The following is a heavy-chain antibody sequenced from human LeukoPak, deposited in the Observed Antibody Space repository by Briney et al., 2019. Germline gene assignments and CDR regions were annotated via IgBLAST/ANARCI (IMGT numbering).Heavy chain of an antibody. J-gene: IGHJ5*02. CDR1: GGSFTDYY. Sequence: SETLSLTCAVFGGSFTDYYWSWIRQPPGKGLEWIGEITHRGSTNYKSSLKSRVTISVDTSKNQFSLKLTSVTAADTAIYYCSRQGQWLGRWFDPWGQGTLVTVSS. CDR2: ITHRGST. V-gene: IGHV4-34*01. D-gene: IGHD6-19*01. CDR3: SRQGQWLGRWFDP.